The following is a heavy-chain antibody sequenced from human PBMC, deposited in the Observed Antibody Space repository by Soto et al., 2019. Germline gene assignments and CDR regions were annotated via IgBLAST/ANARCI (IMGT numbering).Heavy chain of an antibody. Sequence: SVKVSCKASGGTFSSYAISWVRRAPGQGLEWMGGIIPIFGTANYAQKFQGRVTITADESTSTAYMELSSLRSEDTAVYYCARVFPGYSSGWYLGYWGQGTLVTVSS. CDR3: ARVFPGYSSGWYLGY. J-gene: IGHJ4*02. D-gene: IGHD6-19*01. CDR1: GGTFSSYA. V-gene: IGHV1-69*13. CDR2: IIPIFGTA.